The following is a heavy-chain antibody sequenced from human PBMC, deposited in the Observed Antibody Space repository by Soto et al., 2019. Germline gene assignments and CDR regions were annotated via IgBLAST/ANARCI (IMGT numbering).Heavy chain of an antibody. CDR2: IIPIYDSP. J-gene: IGHJ4*02. Sequence: QVQLVQSGAEVKKPGSSVKVSCKASGSTFDSNAISWVRQAPGQGLEWMGGIIPIYDSPNYAQNFQGRVTVIADKATSTAYLELSRLKFADSAIYYCAVAVTGSRSPLAHWGQGTLVIVSS. D-gene: IGHD6-19*01. V-gene: IGHV1-69*06. CDR1: GSTFDSNA. CDR3: AVAVTGSRSPLAH.